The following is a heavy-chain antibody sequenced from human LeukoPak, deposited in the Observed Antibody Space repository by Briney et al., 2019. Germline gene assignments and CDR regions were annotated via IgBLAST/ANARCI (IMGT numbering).Heavy chain of an antibody. Sequence: ASVKVSCTVSGYTLTELSMHWVRQAPGKGLEWMGGFDPEDGETIYAQKFQGRVTMTEDTSTDTAYMELGSLRSEDTAVYYCATWGNPNSSGWYGDAFDIWGQGTMVTVSS. D-gene: IGHD6-19*01. V-gene: IGHV1-24*01. J-gene: IGHJ3*02. CDR3: ATWGNPNSSGWYGDAFDI. CDR1: GYTLTELS. CDR2: FDPEDGET.